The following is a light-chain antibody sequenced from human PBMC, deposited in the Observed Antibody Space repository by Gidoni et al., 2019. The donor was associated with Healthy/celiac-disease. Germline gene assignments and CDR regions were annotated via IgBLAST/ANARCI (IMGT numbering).Light chain of an antibody. V-gene: IGKV3-15*01. CDR1: QRVSSN. CDR3: QQYNNWPHT. Sequence: EIVMTHSPATLSVSPGERATLSCRASQRVSSNFAWYQQKPGQAPRLLIYGASTTATGIPTRFSGSGCGTEFTLTISSLPSEDFAVYYCQQYNNWPHTFGQGTKLEIK. J-gene: IGKJ2*01. CDR2: GAS.